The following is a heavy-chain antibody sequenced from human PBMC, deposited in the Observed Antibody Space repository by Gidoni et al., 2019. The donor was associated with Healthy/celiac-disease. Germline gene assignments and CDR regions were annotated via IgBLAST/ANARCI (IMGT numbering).Heavy chain of an antibody. V-gene: IGHV3-48*03. D-gene: IGHD1-26*01. Sequence: VQLVESGGALVQPGGSLRLSCAASASTFSSYEMNWVRQAPGKGLEWVSYISSSGSTIYYADSVKGRFTISRDNAKNSLYLQMNSLRAEDTAVYYCATDWSGSYLGAPGLFDYWGQGTLVTVSS. J-gene: IGHJ4*02. CDR2: ISSSGSTI. CDR3: ATDWSGSYLGAPGLFDY. CDR1: ASTFSSYE.